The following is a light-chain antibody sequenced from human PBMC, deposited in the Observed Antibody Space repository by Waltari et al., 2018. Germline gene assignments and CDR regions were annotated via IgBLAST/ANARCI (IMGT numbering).Light chain of an antibody. CDR1: TSNIGRNY. Sequence: QSVLTQPPSASGTPGQRVTISCSGSTSNIGRNYVYWYQQFPGTAPKLLVCRNNERRSVVPDRISGSKSGTAASLAISGLRSEDEADYYCATWDGSLTAWVFGGGTKVTVL. CDR3: ATWDGSLTAWV. V-gene: IGLV1-47*01. J-gene: IGLJ3*02. CDR2: RNN.